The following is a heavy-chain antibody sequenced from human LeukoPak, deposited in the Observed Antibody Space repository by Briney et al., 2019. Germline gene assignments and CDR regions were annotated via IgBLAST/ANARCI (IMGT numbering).Heavy chain of an antibody. CDR1: GGSVTGGGYY. D-gene: IGHD5-12*01. J-gene: IGHJ4*02. CDR2: MYYSGST. V-gene: IGHV4-61*08. CDR3: ARVSVSGYGYYYFDY. Sequence: PSETLSLTCSVSGGSVTGGGYYWSWIRQPPGKGLEWIGYMYYSGSTKYNPSLKRRVTMSVDTSQNQFSLKLSSVTAADTAVYHCARVSVSGYGYYYFDYWGQGTLVTVSS.